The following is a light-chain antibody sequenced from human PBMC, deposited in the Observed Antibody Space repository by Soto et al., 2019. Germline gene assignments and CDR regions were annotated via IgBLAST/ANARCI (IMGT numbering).Light chain of an antibody. Sequence: QSALTQPASVSGSPGQSITISCTGTSSDVGAYNYVSWYQQHPGKAPKLMIYEVSNRPSGASDRGAGSKSGNTASLTISGRQAEDEADYYCSADTRSSTPDVFGTGTKLTVL. CDR3: SADTRSSTPDV. J-gene: IGLJ1*01. CDR2: EVS. V-gene: IGLV2-14*01. CDR1: SSDVGAYNY.